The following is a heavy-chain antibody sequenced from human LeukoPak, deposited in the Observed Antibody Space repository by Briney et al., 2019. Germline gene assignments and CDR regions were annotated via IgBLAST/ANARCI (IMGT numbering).Heavy chain of an antibody. J-gene: IGHJ6*02. CDR3: ARVATVTTGQSGYYYYYGMDV. D-gene: IGHD4-17*01. Sequence: GGSLRLSCAASGFTFSSYSMNWVRQAPGKGLEWVSYISSSSSTIYYADSVKGRFTISRDNAKNSLYLQMNSLRDEDTAVYYSARVATVTTGQSGYYYYYGMDVWGQGTTVTVSS. V-gene: IGHV3-48*02. CDR2: ISSSSSTI. CDR1: GFTFSSYS.